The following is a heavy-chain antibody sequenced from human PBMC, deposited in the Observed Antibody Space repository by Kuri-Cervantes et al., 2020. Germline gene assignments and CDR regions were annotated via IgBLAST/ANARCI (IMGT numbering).Heavy chain of an antibody. D-gene: IGHD3-10*01. Sequence: GGSLRLSCAASGFTFDDYAMHWVRQAPGKGLEWVSGISWNSAGIGYADSVKGRFTISRDNAKNSLYLQMNSLRAEDTALYYCAKDGSGSYYNVEGYYYMDVWGKGTTVTVSS. CDR3: AKDGSGSYYNVEGYYYMDV. CDR2: ISWNSAGI. V-gene: IGHV3-9*01. CDR1: GFTFDDYA. J-gene: IGHJ6*03.